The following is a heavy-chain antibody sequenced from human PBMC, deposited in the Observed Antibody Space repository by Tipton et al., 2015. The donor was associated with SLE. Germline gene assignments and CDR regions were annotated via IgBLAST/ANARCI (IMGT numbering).Heavy chain of an antibody. CDR1: GGSFSGYY. CDR3: ARGPPFDY. CDR2: INHSGST. J-gene: IGHJ4*02. V-gene: IGHV4-34*01. Sequence: LSLTCAVYGGSFSGYYWSWIRQPPGKGLEWIGEINHSGSTNYNPSLKSRVTISVDTSKNQFSLKLSSVTAADTAVYYCARGPPFDYWGQGTLVTVSS.